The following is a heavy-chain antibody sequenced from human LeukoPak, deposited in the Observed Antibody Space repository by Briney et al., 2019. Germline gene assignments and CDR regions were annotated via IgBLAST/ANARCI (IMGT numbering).Heavy chain of an antibody. Sequence: NPGGSLRLSCAASGFTFSSYSMNWVRQAPGKGLEWVSSISSSSSYIYYADSVKGRFTISRDNSKNTLYLQMNSLRAEDTAVYYCAKASGTYYYDSSGFDYWGQGTLVTVSS. CDR2: ISSSSSYI. D-gene: IGHD3-22*01. CDR1: GFTFSSYS. V-gene: IGHV3-21*01. CDR3: AKASGTYYYDSSGFDY. J-gene: IGHJ4*02.